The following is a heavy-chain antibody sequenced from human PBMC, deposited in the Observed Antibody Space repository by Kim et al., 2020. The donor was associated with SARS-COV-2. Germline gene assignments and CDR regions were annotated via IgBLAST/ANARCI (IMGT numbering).Heavy chain of an antibody. CDR1: GGSITSRSQY. D-gene: IGHD1-26*01. V-gene: IGHV4-39*01. J-gene: IGHJ2*01. CDR3: ASLRGGSQSGWWYFDL. Sequence: SETLSLTCGVSGGSITSRSQYWGWVRQPPGKDLEWIGSVYYTGNTHYNPSLKSRVTISVDTSRNQFSLTLNSITAADTAVYYCASLRGGSQSGWWYFDLWGRGTLVTVSS. CDR2: VYYTGNT.